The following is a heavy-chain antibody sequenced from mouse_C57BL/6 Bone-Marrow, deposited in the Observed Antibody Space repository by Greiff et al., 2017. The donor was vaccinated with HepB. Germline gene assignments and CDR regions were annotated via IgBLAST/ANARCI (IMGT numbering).Heavy chain of an antibody. CDR2: ISDGGSYT. Sequence: EVMLVESGGGLVKPGGSLKLSCAASGFTFSSYAMSWVRQTPEKRLEWVATISDGGSYTYYPDNVKGRFTISRDNAKNNLYLQMSHLKSEDTAMYYCARERTMITNFDVWGTGTTVTVSS. V-gene: IGHV5-4*01. CDR1: GFTFSSYA. J-gene: IGHJ1*03. D-gene: IGHD2-4*01. CDR3: ARERTMITNFDV.